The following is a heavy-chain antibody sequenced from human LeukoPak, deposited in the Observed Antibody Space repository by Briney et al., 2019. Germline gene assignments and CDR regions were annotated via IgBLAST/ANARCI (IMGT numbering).Heavy chain of an antibody. CDR3: ARDEFPNYYDSSGPDY. Sequence: GGSLRLSCAASGFTFSSYGMHWVRQAPGKGLEWVAVIWYDGSNKYYADSVKGRFTISRDNSKNTLYLQMNSLRAEDTAVYYCARDEFPNYYDSSGPDYWGQGTLVTVSS. V-gene: IGHV3-33*01. CDR1: GFTFSSYG. J-gene: IGHJ4*02. D-gene: IGHD3-22*01. CDR2: IWYDGSNK.